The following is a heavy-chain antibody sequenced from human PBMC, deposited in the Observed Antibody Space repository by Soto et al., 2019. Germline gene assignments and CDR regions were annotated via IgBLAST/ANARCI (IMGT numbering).Heavy chain of an antibody. CDR3: AKDMDKYYYDSSGYPDY. V-gene: IGHV3-43*01. Sequence: GGSLRLSCAASGFTFDDYTMHWVRQAPGKGLEWVSLISWDGGSTYYADSVKGRFTISRDNSKNSLYLQMNSLRTEDTALYYCAKDMDKYYYDSSGYPDYWGQGTLVTVSS. J-gene: IGHJ4*02. CDR2: ISWDGGST. D-gene: IGHD3-22*01. CDR1: GFTFDDYT.